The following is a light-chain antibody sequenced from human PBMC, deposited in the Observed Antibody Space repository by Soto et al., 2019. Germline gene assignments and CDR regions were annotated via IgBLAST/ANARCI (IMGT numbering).Light chain of an antibody. CDR3: QQTYTAPRT. CDR1: QSITIY. CDR2: GAS. J-gene: IGKJ1*01. V-gene: IGKV1-39*01. Sequence: DIQMTQSPSSLYASVGDRVTITCRASQSITIYLNWYQQQPGKAPRLLIYGASTLQTGVPSRFSGSGSMTDVTLTISDLQPEDFATYYGQQTYTAPRTFGQGTKVDI.